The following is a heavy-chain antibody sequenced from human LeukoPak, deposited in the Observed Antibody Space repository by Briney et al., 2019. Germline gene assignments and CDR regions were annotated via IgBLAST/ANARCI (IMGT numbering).Heavy chain of an antibody. CDR3: ARESELYVY. J-gene: IGHJ4*02. CDR1: GFTFNNYG. CDR2: INPNSGGT. V-gene: IGHV1-2*02. D-gene: IGHD2-2*02. Sequence: GGSLRLSCAASGFTFNNYGMHWVRQAPGQGLEWMGWINPNSGGTNYAQKFQGRVTMTRDTSISTAYMELSRLRSDDTAVYYCARESELYVYWGQGTLVTVSS.